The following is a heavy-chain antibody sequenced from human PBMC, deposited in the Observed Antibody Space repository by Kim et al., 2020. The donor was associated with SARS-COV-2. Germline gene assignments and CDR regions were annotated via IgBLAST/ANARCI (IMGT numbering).Heavy chain of an antibody. Sequence: SETLSLTCTVSGGSINSGSYYWGWIRQAPGKGLEWIGNIYYSGATNYIPSLKSRLTISIDTSKNQFSLNLTSATAADTAMYYCARHVGGTFYYYMDIRG. CDR1: GGSINSGSYY. J-gene: IGHJ6*03. CDR3: ARHVGGTFYYYMDI. CDR2: IYYSGAT. D-gene: IGHD1-26*01. V-gene: IGHV4-39*01.